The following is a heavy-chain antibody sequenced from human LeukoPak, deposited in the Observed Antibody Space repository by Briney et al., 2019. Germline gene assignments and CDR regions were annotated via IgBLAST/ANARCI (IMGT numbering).Heavy chain of an antibody. D-gene: IGHD4-17*01. CDR2: ISGSGGST. CDR3: AKDETASGDYDN. Sequence: PGGSLRLSCAASGFTVSSNYMSWVRQAPGKGLEWVSVISGSGGSTYYADSVKGRFTISRDNSKNTLYLQMNSLRAEDTAVYYCAKDETASGDYDNWGQGTLVTVSS. J-gene: IGHJ4*02. CDR1: GFTVSSNY. V-gene: IGHV3-23*01.